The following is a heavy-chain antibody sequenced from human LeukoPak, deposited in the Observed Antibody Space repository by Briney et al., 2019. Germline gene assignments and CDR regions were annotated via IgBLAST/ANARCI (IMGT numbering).Heavy chain of an antibody. CDR3: ARDHDSSSCPYFDY. CDR2: ISYDARSN. D-gene: IGHD6-13*01. Sequence: GGSLRLSCVTSGLTFSNYGMHWVRQVPGKGLEWVAVISYDARSNFHVDSVKGRFTISRDNSKNTLYLQMNSLRAEDTAVYYCARDHDSSSCPYFDYWGQGTLVTVSS. J-gene: IGHJ4*02. V-gene: IGHV3-30*12. CDR1: GLTFSNYG.